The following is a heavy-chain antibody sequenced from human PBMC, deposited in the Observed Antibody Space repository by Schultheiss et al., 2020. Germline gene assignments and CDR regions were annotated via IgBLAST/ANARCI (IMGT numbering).Heavy chain of an antibody. V-gene: IGHV1-18*01. D-gene: IGHD6-13*01. CDR3: ARTDSNSWYREFDY. Sequence: ASVKVSCKASGYTFTSYGISWVRQAPGQGLEWMGWISAYNGNTNYAQKLQGRVTMTTDTSTSTAYMELSSLRSEDTAVYYCARTDSNSWYREFDYWGQGTLVTVSS. CDR2: ISAYNGNT. CDR1: GYTFTSYG. J-gene: IGHJ4*02.